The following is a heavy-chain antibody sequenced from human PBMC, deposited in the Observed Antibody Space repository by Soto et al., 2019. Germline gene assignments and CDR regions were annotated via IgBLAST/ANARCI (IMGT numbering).Heavy chain of an antibody. Sequence: GGSLRLSCAASGFTFSNYWMNWVRQAPGKGLEWVANIKQDGSGKNYVASVKGRFTGSRDNARNSLHLQMSSLRAEDTAVYYCARGSYNSFDYWGQGTLVTVSS. CDR2: IKQDGSGK. CDR3: ARGSYNSFDY. CDR1: GFTFSNYW. D-gene: IGHD3-10*01. J-gene: IGHJ4*02. V-gene: IGHV3-7*01.